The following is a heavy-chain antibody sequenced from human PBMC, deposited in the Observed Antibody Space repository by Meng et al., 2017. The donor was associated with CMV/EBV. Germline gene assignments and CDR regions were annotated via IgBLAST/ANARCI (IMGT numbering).Heavy chain of an antibody. V-gene: IGHV4-34*01. Sequence: SQTLSLTCAVYGRSFSGYYWSWIRQPPGKGLEWIGEINHSGSTNYNPSLKGRVTISVDTSKNQFSLKLSSVTAADTAVYYCARGGRDIAAAGTYYYYYGMDVWGQGTTVTVSS. CDR1: GRSFSGYY. D-gene: IGHD6-13*01. CDR3: ARGGRDIAAAGTYYYYYGMDV. J-gene: IGHJ6*02. CDR2: INHSGST.